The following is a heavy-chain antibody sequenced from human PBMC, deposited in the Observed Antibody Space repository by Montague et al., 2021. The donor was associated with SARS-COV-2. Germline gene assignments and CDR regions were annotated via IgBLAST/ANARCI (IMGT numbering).Heavy chain of an antibody. CDR3: AHRRGLLLSDAFDI. J-gene: IGHJ3*02. D-gene: IGHD1-26*01. CDR1: GFSLSTYGVG. CDR2: IYWDDDI. V-gene: IGHV2-5*02. Sequence: PALVKPTQTLTLTCTFSGFSLSTYGVGVGWIRQPPGKALEWLVLIYWDDDIHYSPSLKSRLTTTKDTSKNQVVLTMTNMDPVDTATYYCAHRRGLLLSDAFDIWGQGTMVTVSS.